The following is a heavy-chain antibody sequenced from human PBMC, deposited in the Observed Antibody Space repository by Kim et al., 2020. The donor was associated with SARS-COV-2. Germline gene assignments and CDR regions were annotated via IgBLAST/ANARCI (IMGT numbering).Heavy chain of an antibody. V-gene: IGHV1-18*01. J-gene: IGHJ6*02. Sequence: ASVKVSCKASGYTFTSYGISWVRQAPGQGLEWMGWISAYNGNTNYAQKLQGRVTMTTDTSTSTAYMELRSLRSDDTAVYYCARDYGVGATPRYYYYGMDVWGQGTTVTVSS. CDR3: ARDYGVGATPRYYYYGMDV. D-gene: IGHD1-26*01. CDR1: GYTFTSYG. CDR2: ISAYNGNT.